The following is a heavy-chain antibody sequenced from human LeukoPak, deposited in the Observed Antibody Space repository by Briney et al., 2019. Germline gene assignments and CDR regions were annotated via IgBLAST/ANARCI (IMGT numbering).Heavy chain of an antibody. D-gene: IGHD6-13*01. CDR3: AREVPAAAGTSFDY. V-gene: IGHV4-59*01. Sequence: SETLSLTCTVSGGSISSYYWSWIRQPPGRGLEWIGYIYYSGSTNYNPSLKSRVTISVDTSKNQFSLKLSSVTAADTAVYYCAREVPAAAGTSFDYWGQGTLVTVSS. CDR2: IYYSGST. CDR1: GGSISSYY. J-gene: IGHJ4*02.